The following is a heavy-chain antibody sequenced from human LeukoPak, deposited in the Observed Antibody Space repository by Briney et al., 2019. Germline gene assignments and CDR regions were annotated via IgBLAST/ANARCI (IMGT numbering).Heavy chain of an antibody. CDR3: ARRADWYFDL. Sequence: SETLSLTCAVYGGSLSGYYWSWIRQPPGKGLEWIGEINHSGSTNYNPSLKSRVTISVDTSKNQFSLKLSSVTAADTAVYYCARRADWYFDLWGRGTLVTVSS. V-gene: IGHV4-34*01. CDR2: INHSGST. J-gene: IGHJ2*01. CDR1: GGSLSGYY.